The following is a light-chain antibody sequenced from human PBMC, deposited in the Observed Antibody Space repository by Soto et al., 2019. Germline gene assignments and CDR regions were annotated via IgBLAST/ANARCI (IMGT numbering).Light chain of an antibody. CDR3: QQRSNWHSIT. Sequence: EVVLTQSPATLSLSPGERATLSCRASQGVSSYLAWYQQTPGQAPRLLIYDASNRATGIPARFSGSGPGTDFTLTISSLEPEDFAVYYCQQRSNWHSITFGQGTRLEIK. CDR1: QGVSSY. V-gene: IGKV3D-11*01. J-gene: IGKJ5*01. CDR2: DAS.